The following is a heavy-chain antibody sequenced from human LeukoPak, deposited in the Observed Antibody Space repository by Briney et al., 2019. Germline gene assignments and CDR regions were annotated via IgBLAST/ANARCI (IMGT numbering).Heavy chain of an antibody. CDR1: GLTFSSYW. CDR2: IRQDGGDK. V-gene: IGHV3-7*02. D-gene: IGHD4-11*01. CDR3: ASRPRLLDY. Sequence: GGSLRLSCEASGLTFSSYWMSWVRQAPGKGLEWVATIRQDGGDKYYVDSVKGRFTISRDNAKNSLYLQMSSLRVEDTAVYYCASRPRLLDYWGQGTLVTVSS. J-gene: IGHJ4*02.